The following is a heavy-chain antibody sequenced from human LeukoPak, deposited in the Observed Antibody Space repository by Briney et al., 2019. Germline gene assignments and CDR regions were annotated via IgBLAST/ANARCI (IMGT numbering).Heavy chain of an antibody. CDR3: ARHSQQQLLTPFDY. J-gene: IGHJ4*02. CDR1: GDSISGYY. D-gene: IGHD6-13*01. CDR2: IYYSGTT. V-gene: IGHV4-59*08. Sequence: SETLSLTCTVFGDSISGYYWSWIRQPPGKGQEWIGNIYYSGTTKYNPSLKSRVIISVDTSKNQFSLKLRSVTAADTAVYYCARHSQQQLLTPFDYWGQGTLVTVAS.